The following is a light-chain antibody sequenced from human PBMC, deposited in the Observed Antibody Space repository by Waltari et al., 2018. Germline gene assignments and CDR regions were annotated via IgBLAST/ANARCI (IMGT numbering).Light chain of an antibody. CDR2: RSE. Sequence: QSVLTQPPSASGTPGQRVTISCSGSASNIGGNLVNWYQQLPGKAPKLLIYRSELRPAGVPDRVSGSKSGTSASLAISGLQSEDEADYVCASWDDSLNGHWVFGGGTKVTVL. J-gene: IGLJ3*02. CDR1: ASNIGGNL. CDR3: ASWDDSLNGHWV. V-gene: IGLV1-44*01.